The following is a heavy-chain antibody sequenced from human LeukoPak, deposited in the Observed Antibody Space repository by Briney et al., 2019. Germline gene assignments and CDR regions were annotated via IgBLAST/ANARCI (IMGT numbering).Heavy chain of an antibody. CDR3: ARASGSYSYYYGMDV. Sequence: SGGSLRLSCAASRFTFSTYAMSWVRQPPGKGLEWVSSISSSSSYVYYADSVKGRFTISRDNAKNSLYLQMNSLRAEDTAVYYCARASGSYSYYYGMDVWGQGTTVTVSS. CDR1: RFTFSTYA. J-gene: IGHJ6*02. D-gene: IGHD1-26*01. V-gene: IGHV3-21*01. CDR2: ISSSSSYV.